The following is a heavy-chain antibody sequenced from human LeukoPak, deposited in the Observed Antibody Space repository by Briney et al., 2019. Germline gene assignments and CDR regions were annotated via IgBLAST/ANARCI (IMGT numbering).Heavy chain of an antibody. J-gene: IGHJ5*01. CDR1: GGTFSSYA. Sequence: WVKVSCKASGGTFSSYAISSVPQAPGQGREWMGRIIPMFGIANYAQKFQGRVTITADKSTSTAYMELSSLRSEDTAVYYCAREARYYDFWSGPHWFDSWGQGTRVPVSS. CDR2: IIPMFGIA. D-gene: IGHD3-3*01. CDR3: AREARYYDFWSGPHWFDS. V-gene: IGHV1-69*04.